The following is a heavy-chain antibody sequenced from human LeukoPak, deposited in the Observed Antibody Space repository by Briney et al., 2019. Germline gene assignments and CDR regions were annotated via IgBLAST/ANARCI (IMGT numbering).Heavy chain of an antibody. CDR3: ARHGGSSSWYWFDP. CDR2: INHSGST. Sequence: SETLSLTCAVYGGSFSGYYWSWIRQPPGKGLEWIGEINHSGSTNYNPSLKSRVTISVDTSKNQFSLKLSSVTAADTAVYYCARHGGSSSWYWFDPWGQGTLVTVSS. D-gene: IGHD6-13*01. CDR1: GGSFSGYY. J-gene: IGHJ5*02. V-gene: IGHV4-34*01.